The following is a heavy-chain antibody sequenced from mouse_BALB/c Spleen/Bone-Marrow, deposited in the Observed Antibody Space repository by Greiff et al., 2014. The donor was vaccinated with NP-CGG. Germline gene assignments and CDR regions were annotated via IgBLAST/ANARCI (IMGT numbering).Heavy chain of an antibody. V-gene: IGHV14-3*02. CDR1: GFNIKDTY. D-gene: IGHD2-4*01. J-gene: IGHJ1*01. CDR2: IDPANGNT. Sequence: EVQGQQSGAELVKPGASVKLSCTASGFNIKDTYMHWVKQRPEQGLEWIGRIDPANGNTKYDQKFQGKATITADTSSNTAYLQLSSLTSGVTAVYYCASMITDCYFDGWGAGTTLTVSS. CDR3: ASMITDCYFDG.